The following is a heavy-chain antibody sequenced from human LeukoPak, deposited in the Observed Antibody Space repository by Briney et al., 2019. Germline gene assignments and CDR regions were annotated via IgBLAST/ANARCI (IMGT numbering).Heavy chain of an antibody. J-gene: IGHJ4*02. Sequence: SETLSLTCTVSGVSISSYYWSWVRQPPGKGLGWIGYIYTSGSTNYNPSLKSRATISVDTSKNQFSLKLSSVTAADTAVYYCARHYYDSSGYYEAYFDYWGQGTLVTVSS. CDR2: IYTSGST. V-gene: IGHV4-4*09. CDR1: GVSISSYY. D-gene: IGHD3-22*01. CDR3: ARHYYDSSGYYEAYFDY.